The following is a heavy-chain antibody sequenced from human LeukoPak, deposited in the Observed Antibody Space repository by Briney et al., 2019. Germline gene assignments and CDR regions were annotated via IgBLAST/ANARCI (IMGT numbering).Heavy chain of an antibody. CDR3: ARDGITIFGVVISADY. J-gene: IGHJ4*02. CDR2: IWYDGSNK. D-gene: IGHD3-3*01. CDR1: GFTFSSYG. V-gene: IGHV3-33*01. Sequence: GGSLRLSCAASGFTFSSYGMHWVRQAPGKGLEWVAVIWYDGSNKYYADSVKGRFTISRDNSKNTLYLQMNSLRAEDTAVYYCARDGITIFGVVISADYWGQGTLVTVSS.